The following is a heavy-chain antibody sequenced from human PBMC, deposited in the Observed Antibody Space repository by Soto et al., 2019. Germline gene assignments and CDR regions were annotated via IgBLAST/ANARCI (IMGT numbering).Heavy chain of an antibody. CDR1: GFTFSSYA. Sequence: ESGGGVVQPGRSLRLSCAASGFTFSSYAMHWVRQAPGKGLEWVAVISYDGSNKYYADSVKGRFTISRDNSKNTLYLQMNSLRAEDTAVYYCARDLSSGWYRASGAFDIWGQGTMVTVSS. V-gene: IGHV3-30-3*01. D-gene: IGHD6-19*01. CDR3: ARDLSSGWYRASGAFDI. J-gene: IGHJ3*02. CDR2: ISYDGSNK.